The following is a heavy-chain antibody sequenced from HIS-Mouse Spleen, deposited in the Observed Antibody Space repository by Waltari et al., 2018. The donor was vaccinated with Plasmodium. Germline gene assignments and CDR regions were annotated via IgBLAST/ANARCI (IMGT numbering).Heavy chain of an antibody. J-gene: IGHJ4*02. CDR1: GGPISSSRYY. CDR3: ARDRITGTSYFDY. Sequence: QLQLQASGPGLVKPSEPLSPTCTVSGGPISSSRYYWGWIRQPPGKGLEWIGSIYYSGSTYYNPSLKSRVTISVDTSKNQFSLKLSSVTAADTAVYYCARDRITGTSYFDYWGQGTLVTVSS. CDR2: IYYSGST. V-gene: IGHV4-39*07. D-gene: IGHD1-7*01.